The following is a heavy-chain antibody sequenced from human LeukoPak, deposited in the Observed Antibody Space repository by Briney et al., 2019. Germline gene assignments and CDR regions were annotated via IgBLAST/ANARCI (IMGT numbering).Heavy chain of an antibody. CDR2: IWYDGSNK. CDR1: GFTFSSYG. V-gene: IGHV3-33*01. D-gene: IGHD3-10*01. CDR3: ARANGGSGSYYDYYYGMDV. Sequence: RGSLRLSCAASGFTFSSYGMHWVRQAPGKGLEWVAVIWYDGSNKYYADSVKGRFTISRDNSKNTLYLQMNSLRAEDTAVYYCARANGGSGSYYDYYYGMDVWGQGTTVTVSS. J-gene: IGHJ6*02.